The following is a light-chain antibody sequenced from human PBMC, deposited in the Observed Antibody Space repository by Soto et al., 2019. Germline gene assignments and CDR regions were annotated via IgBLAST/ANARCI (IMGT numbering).Light chain of an antibody. CDR2: EVS. CDR3: SSPTKNVAWV. CDR1: SGDVGAFNY. V-gene: IGLV2-14*01. J-gene: IGLJ3*02. Sequence: QSALTQPASVSGSPGQSITISCTGTSGDVGAFNYISWYQQHPGKAPKLLTYEVSYRPSGVSNRFSGSKSGNTASLTISGPQPEDEADYYCSSPTKNVAWVFGGGTKLTVL.